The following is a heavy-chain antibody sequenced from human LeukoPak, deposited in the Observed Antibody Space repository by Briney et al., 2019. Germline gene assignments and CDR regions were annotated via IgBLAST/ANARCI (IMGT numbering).Heavy chain of an antibody. D-gene: IGHD4-23*01. Sequence: GGSLRLSCAASGFTFSSYAMHWVRQAPGKGLEWVAVISYDGSNKYYADSVKGRFTISRDNSKNTLYLQMNSLRAEDTAVYYCARGYGGNCDYWGPGTLVTVSS. J-gene: IGHJ4*02. CDR3: ARGYGGNCDY. CDR1: GFTFSSYA. CDR2: ISYDGSNK. V-gene: IGHV3-30-3*01.